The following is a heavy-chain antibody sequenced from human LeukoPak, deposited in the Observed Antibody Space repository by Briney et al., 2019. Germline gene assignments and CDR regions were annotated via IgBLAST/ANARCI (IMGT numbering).Heavy chain of an antibody. J-gene: IGHJ4*02. V-gene: IGHV3-23*01. D-gene: IGHD3-10*01. Sequence: GGSLRLSCAASGFTFSSYAMSWVRQAPGKGLEWVSAISGSGGSTYYADSVKGRFTISRDNSKNTLYLQMNSLRAEDTAVYYCAKFQGGRVRYGSGSYSYFDYWGQGTLVTVSS. CDR2: ISGSGGST. CDR3: AKFQGGRVRYGSGSYSYFDY. CDR1: GFTFSSYA.